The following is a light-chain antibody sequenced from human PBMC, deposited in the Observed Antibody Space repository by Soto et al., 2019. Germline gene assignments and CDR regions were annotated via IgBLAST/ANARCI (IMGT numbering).Light chain of an antibody. V-gene: IGKV4-1*01. CDR2: WAS. CDR1: QSVLYNSDNKNY. CDR3: QQYYTTLS. J-gene: IGKJ4*01. Sequence: IVMTQSPDSLAVSLGERATINCKSSQSVLYNSDNKNYLAWYQQKAGQPPKLLIYWASTRDSEVPDRFSGSGSGADFTLTINNLQAEDVAVYYCQQYYTTLSFDGGTKVEIK.